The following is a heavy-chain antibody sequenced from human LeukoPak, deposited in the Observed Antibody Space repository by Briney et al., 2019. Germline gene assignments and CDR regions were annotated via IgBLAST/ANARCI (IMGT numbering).Heavy chain of an antibody. Sequence: GGSLRLSRAASGFTFSSYWVSWVRQAPGKGLEWVANIKQDGSEKYYVDSVKGRFTISRDNAKNSLYLQMNSLRAEDTAVYYCARGGGYYYFDYWGQGTLVTVSS. CDR2: IKQDGSEK. CDR1: GFTFSSYW. V-gene: IGHV3-7*01. D-gene: IGHD3-22*01. J-gene: IGHJ4*02. CDR3: ARGGGYYYFDY.